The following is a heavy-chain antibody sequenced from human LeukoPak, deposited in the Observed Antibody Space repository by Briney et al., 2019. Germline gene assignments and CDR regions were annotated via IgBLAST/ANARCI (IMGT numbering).Heavy chain of an antibody. V-gene: IGHV3-33*01. CDR3: ARIGCTGGNCRPYYFYGMDV. D-gene: IGHD2-8*02. J-gene: IGHJ6*02. CDR2: IWDDGSNK. CDR1: GFTFSTYG. Sequence: GGSLRLSCAASGFTFSTYGMHWVRQAPGKGLEWVAIIWDDGSNKYYADSVKGRFTISRDNSKNTMYLQMNSLRAEDTAVYYCARIGCTGGNCRPYYFYGMDVWGQGTTVAVSS.